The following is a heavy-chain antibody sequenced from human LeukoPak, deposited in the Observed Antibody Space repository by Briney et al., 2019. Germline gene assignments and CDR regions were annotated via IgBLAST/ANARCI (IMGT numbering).Heavy chain of an antibody. CDR1: GGSFSGYY. CDR3: ARSLYYYDSSGYYEDDAFDI. V-gene: IGHV4-34*01. CDR2: INHSGST. J-gene: IGHJ3*02. D-gene: IGHD3-22*01. Sequence: PSETLSLTCAVYGGSFSGYYWSGIRQPPGKGLEWIGEINHSGSTNYNPSLKSRVTISVDTSKNQFSLKLSSVTAADTAVYYCARSLYYYDSSGYYEDDAFDIWGQGTMVTVSS.